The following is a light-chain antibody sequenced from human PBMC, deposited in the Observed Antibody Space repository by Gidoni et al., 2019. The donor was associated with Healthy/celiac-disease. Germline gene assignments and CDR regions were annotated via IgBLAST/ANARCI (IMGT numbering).Light chain of an antibody. Sequence: SYALTQPLSVSVALGQTARITCGGNNIGSKNVHWYQQKPGQAPVLVIYRDSNRPSGIPERFSGSNSGNTATLTISRAQAGDEADYYCQVWDLARVVFGGGTKLTVL. CDR3: QVWDLARVV. CDR2: RDS. V-gene: IGLV3-9*01. J-gene: IGLJ2*01. CDR1: NIGSKN.